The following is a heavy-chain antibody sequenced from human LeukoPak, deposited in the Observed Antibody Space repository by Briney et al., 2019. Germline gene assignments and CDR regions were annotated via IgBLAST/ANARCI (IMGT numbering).Heavy chain of an antibody. J-gene: IGHJ1*01. Sequence: GGSLRLSCAASGFTFSSYGMHWVRQAPGKGLEWVAFIRYDGSNKYYADSAKGRFTISRDNSKNTLYLQMNSLRAEDTAVYYCAKDGVGATATQHWGQGTLVTVSS. CDR2: IRYDGSNK. V-gene: IGHV3-30*02. CDR3: AKDGVGATATQH. CDR1: GFTFSSYG. D-gene: IGHD1-26*01.